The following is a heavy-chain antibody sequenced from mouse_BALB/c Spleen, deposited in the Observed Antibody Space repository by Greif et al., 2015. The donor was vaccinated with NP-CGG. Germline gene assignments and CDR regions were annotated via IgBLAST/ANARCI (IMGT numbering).Heavy chain of an antibody. CDR1: GYTFSSYW. CDR3: ARGATVVEIDY. CDR2: ILPGSGST. V-gene: IGHV1-9*01. D-gene: IGHD1-1*01. Sequence: QVQLQQSGAELMKPGASVKISCKATGYTFSSYWIEWVKQRPGHGLEWIGEILPGSGSTNYNEKFKGKATFTADTSSNTAYMQLSSLTSEDSAVYYCARGATVVEIDYWGQGTTLTVSS. J-gene: IGHJ2*01.